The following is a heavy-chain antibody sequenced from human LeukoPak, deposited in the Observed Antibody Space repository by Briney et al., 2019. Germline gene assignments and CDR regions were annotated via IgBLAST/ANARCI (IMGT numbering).Heavy chain of an antibody. CDR3: ARLKVLGVNRPYYMDV. V-gene: IGHV1-2*02. J-gene: IGHJ6*03. Sequence: ASVKVSSKACGGTFTGYYMHWVRPAPGQGVGGRGWLNSNSGGTNYTQKVPGRVTMTRDTYISTTYMELSRLRSDDTAVYYCARLKVLGVNRPYYMDVWGKGGTVTVSS. D-gene: IGHD3-10*01. CDR1: GGTFTGYY. CDR2: LNSNSGGT.